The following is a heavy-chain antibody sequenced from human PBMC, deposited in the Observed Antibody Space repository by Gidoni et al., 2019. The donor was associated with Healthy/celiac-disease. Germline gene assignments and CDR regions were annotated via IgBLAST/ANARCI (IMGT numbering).Heavy chain of an antibody. Sequence: EVQLVESGGGLVQPVGSLRLSCAASGFTVSSNYMSWVRQAPGKGLEWVSVIYSGGSTYYADSVKGRFTISRHNSKNTLYLQMNSLRAEDTAVYYCLGYDYGDYVYWGQGTLVTVSS. CDR2: IYSGGST. J-gene: IGHJ4*02. CDR3: LGYDYGDYVY. CDR1: GFTVSSNY. D-gene: IGHD4-17*01. V-gene: IGHV3-53*04.